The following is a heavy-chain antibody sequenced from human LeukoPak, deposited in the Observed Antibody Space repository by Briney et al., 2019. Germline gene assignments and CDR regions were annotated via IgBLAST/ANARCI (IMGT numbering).Heavy chain of an antibody. V-gene: IGHV3-11*01. Sequence: GGSLRLSCAASGFSISDYYMSWIRQAPGKGLEWISYISSRSGTIYYADSVKGRFTISRDIPHNSLYLQMNSLRADDTAVYYCASAIVATDQDPPFDYWGQGTLVTVSS. J-gene: IGHJ4*02. CDR1: GFSISDYY. CDR3: ASAIVATDQDPPFDY. CDR2: ISSRSGTI. D-gene: IGHD5-12*01.